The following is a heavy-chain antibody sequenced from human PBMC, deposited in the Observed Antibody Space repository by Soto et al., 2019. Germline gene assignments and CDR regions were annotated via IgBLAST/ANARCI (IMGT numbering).Heavy chain of an antibody. D-gene: IGHD2-15*01. V-gene: IGHV1-18*04. J-gene: IGHJ6*02. CDR1: GYTFTSYG. CDR2: ISAYNGNT. CDR3: ARSCSGGSCYYYYGMDV. Sequence: VASVKVSCKASGYTFTSYGISWVRQAPGQGLEWMGWISAYNGNTNYAQKLQGRVTMTTDTSTSTAYMELRSLRSDDTAVYYCARSCSGGSCYYYYGMDVWGQGTTVTVSS.